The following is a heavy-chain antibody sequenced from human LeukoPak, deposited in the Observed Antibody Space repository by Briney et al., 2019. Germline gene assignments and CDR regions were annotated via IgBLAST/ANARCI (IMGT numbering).Heavy chain of an antibody. Sequence: PGGSLRLSCAASGFTFSNYAMIWVRQAPGRGLEWVGFIRSKGYGGTAEYAASVKGRFTISRDDSNSIAYLQMDSLKTEDTAVYYCTREIRYFDWFQADYWGQGTLVTVSS. CDR2: IRSKGYGGTA. V-gene: IGHV3-49*04. CDR1: GFTFSNYA. CDR3: TREIRYFDWFQADY. J-gene: IGHJ4*02. D-gene: IGHD3-9*01.